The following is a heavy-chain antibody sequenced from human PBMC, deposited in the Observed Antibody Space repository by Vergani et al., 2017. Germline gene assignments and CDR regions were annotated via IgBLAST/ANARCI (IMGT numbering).Heavy chain of an antibody. CDR1: GASMSSVGYY. Sequence: QVKLQESGPGLLKPSQTLSLTCTVSGASMSSVGYYWTWIRQSAGKRLEWIGDILGSGTANYNPSFQGRVSISVDTSKSQFSLKLNSVTVADTAVYYCARSRPYCTSGSCPAIWGQGTLVTVSS. CDR3: ARSRPYCTSGSCPAI. D-gene: IGHD2-15*01. V-gene: IGHV4-61*02. CDR2: ILGSGTA. J-gene: IGHJ4*02.